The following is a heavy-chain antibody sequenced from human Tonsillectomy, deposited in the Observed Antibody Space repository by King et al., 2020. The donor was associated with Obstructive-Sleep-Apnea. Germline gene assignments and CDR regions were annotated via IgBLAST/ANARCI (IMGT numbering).Heavy chain of an antibody. V-gene: IGHV4-59*08. CDR2: IRYSGNS. J-gene: IGHJ4*02. CDR3: ARHFYTSGYLGCFDS. Sequence: QLQLQESGPGLVKPSETLSLTCTVSGGSINDYYWSWIRQPPGKGLEWIAYIRYSGNSNYKPSLKSRVTMSVDTSKNQFSLKLSSVTAADTAVYYCARHFYTSGYLGCFDSWGQGTLVTVSS. CDR1: GGSINDYY. D-gene: IGHD6-19*01.